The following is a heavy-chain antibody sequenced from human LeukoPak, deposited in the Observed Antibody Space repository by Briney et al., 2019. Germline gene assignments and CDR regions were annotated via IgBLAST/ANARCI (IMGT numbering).Heavy chain of an antibody. CDR1: GYTFTNHV. Sequence: GASVKVSCKASGYTFTNHVMNWVRQAPGQGLEWMGWIHSYTGNPTYAQGFAGRFVFSLDTSVSTAYLQISGLKAEDTAVYYCARSGGSGSYWDWFDPWGQGTLVTVSS. CDR3: ARSGGSGSYWDWFDP. CDR2: IHSYTGNP. D-gene: IGHD3-10*01. V-gene: IGHV7-4-1*02. J-gene: IGHJ5*02.